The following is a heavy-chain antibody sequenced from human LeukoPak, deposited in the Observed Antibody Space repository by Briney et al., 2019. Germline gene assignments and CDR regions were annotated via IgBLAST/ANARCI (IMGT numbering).Heavy chain of an antibody. Sequence: GGSLRLSCAASGFTFSSYAMHWVRQAPGKGLEWVAVMSYDGSNKYYADSVKGRFTISRDNSKNTLYLQMNSLRAEDTAVYYCARETPYSSSWYRYYYYGMDVWGQGTTVTVSS. J-gene: IGHJ6*02. CDR3: ARETPYSSSWYRYYYYGMDV. CDR2: MSYDGSNK. V-gene: IGHV3-30-3*01. CDR1: GFTFSSYA. D-gene: IGHD6-13*01.